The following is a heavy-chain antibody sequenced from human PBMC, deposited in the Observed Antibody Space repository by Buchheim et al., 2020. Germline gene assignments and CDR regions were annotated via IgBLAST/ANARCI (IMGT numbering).Heavy chain of an antibody. CDR1: GGSISSGSYY. CDR3: ARAVVVTATTFDY. J-gene: IGHJ4*02. V-gene: IGHV4-61*02. D-gene: IGHD2-21*02. Sequence: QVQLQESGPGLVKPSQTLSLTCTVSGGSISSGSYYWSWIRQPAGKGLEWIGRIYTSGSTNYNPSLKSRVTISVEKSKNHFSLKLSSVTAADTAVYYCARAVVVTATTFDYWGQGTL. CDR2: IYTSGST.